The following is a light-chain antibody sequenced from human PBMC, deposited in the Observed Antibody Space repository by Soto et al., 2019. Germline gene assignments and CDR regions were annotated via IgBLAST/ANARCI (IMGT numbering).Light chain of an antibody. CDR2: AAS. CDR3: QQGYSNPWT. CDR1: QCVNTY. J-gene: IGKJ1*01. Sequence: DIQMTQSPAHRSACLGDRVTITGLACQCVNTYFHWYQQKAGQAPKLLIYAASNLQSGVPSRFSGRGSGTDFTLTVESLQPEDFATYYCQQGYSNPWTFGQGTKVDIK. V-gene: IGKV1-39*01.